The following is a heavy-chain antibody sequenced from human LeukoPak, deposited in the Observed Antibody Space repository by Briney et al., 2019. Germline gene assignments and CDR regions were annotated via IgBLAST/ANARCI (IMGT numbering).Heavy chain of an antibody. CDR1: GFTFSAYW. CDR3: AKRPEIYDGDDY. CDR2: INNDGTAT. V-gene: IGHV3-74*01. D-gene: IGHD3-3*01. J-gene: IGHJ4*02. Sequence: PGGSLRLSCAASGFTFSAYWMHWVRQVPGKGRVWVSRINNDGTATFFADSVKGRFTISRGNSKNTLYLQMNILRAEDTAVYYCAKRPEIYDGDDYWGQGTLVTVSS.